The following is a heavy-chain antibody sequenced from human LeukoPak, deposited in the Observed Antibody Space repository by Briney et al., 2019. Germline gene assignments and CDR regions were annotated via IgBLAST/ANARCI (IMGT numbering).Heavy chain of an antibody. D-gene: IGHD1-26*01. J-gene: IGHJ5*02. CDR2: IYASGST. CDR1: GGFISGYT. CDR3: ARGVVGATAFAH. Sequence: KPSETLFLPYTVSGGFISGYTWSWIRQPAGRGLEWIGRIYASGSTNYNPSLQGRVTMSVDTSRGQFFLMVHSVIAADTAVYYCARGVVGATAFAHWGRGTVVTAPS. V-gene: IGHV4-4*07.